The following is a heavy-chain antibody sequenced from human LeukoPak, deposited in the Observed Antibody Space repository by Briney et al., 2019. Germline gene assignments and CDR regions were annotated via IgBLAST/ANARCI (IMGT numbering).Heavy chain of an antibody. CDR1: GYTFTGYY. CDR2: INPNSGGT. V-gene: IGHV1-2*02. CDR3: ARGGPTRNYYDSSGYYWYFDL. D-gene: IGHD3-22*01. Sequence: ASVKVSCKASGYTFTGYYMHWVRQAPGQGLEWMGWINPNSGGTNYAQKFQGRVTMTRDTSISTAYMELSRLRSDDTAVYYCARGGPTRNYYDSSGYYWYFDLWGRGTLVTVSS. J-gene: IGHJ2*01.